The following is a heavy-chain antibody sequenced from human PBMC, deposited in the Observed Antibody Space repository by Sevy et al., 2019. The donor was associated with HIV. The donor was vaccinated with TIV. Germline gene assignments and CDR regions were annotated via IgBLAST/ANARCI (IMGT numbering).Heavy chain of an antibody. Sequence: SETLSLICSVSGASVSAANDYWSWIRQPPGKGLGGIGKVFYFGGTNYNPSLKSRVTLSLDTSKKQFSLKLNSVTAADTAVYYGARDQYYDSGTGLYAMDVWGQGTTVTVSS. CDR3: ARDQYYDSGTGLYAMDV. D-gene: IGHD3-9*01. CDR2: VFYFGGT. J-gene: IGHJ6*02. CDR1: GASVSAANDY. V-gene: IGHV4-61*01.